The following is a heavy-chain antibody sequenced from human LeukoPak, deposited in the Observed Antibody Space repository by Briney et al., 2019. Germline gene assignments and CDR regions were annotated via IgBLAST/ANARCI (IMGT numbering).Heavy chain of an antibody. V-gene: IGHV1-2*02. CDR1: GYTFTGYY. CDR2: INPNGGGT. CDR3: ARDRYYYDSSGYLFN. Sequence: GASVTVSCKASGYTFTGYYMHWVRQAPGQGLEWMGWINPNGGGTNYAQKFQGRVTMTRDTSISTAYMELSRLRSDDTAVYYCARDRYYYDSSGYLFNWGQGTLVTVSS. D-gene: IGHD3-22*01. J-gene: IGHJ4*02.